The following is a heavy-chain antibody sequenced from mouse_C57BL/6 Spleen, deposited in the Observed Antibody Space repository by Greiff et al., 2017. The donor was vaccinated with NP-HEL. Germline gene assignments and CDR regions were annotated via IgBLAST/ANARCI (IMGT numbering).Heavy chain of an antibody. J-gene: IGHJ1*03. V-gene: IGHV1-53*01. D-gene: IGHD1-1*01. Sequence: QVQLQQSGTELVKPGASVKLSCKASGYTITSYWMHWVKQRPGQGLEWIGNINPSDGGTNYDEKFKSKATMTADKSSSTAYLQLSSLTSEDAAVYYCARCTTGIGRYFDVWGRGTTVTVSS. CDR2: INPSDGGT. CDR3: ARCTTGIGRYFDV. CDR1: GYTITSYW.